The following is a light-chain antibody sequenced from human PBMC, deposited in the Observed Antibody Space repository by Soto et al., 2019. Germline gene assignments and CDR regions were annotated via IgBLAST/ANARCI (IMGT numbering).Light chain of an antibody. Sequence: QPVLTQPPSVSGSPGQSVAISCTGSSSDVGSYDRVSWYQQPPGTAPKLMIYDVTNRPSGVPDRFSGSKSGNTASLTISGLQAEDEADYYCSSFTGSSTYVFGTGTKLTVL. CDR3: SSFTGSSTYV. CDR2: DVT. V-gene: IGLV2-18*02. CDR1: SSDVGSYDR. J-gene: IGLJ1*01.